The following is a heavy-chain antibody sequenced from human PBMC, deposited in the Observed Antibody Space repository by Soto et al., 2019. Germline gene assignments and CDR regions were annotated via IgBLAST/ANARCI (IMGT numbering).Heavy chain of an antibody. CDR2: IKHDGSEK. V-gene: IGHV3-7*01. CDR3: ARGRSWGPDF. CDR1: GFTFSDFW. D-gene: IGHD2-15*01. J-gene: IGHJ4*02. Sequence: EVQLVESGGDLVQPGGSLRLSCAASGFTFSDFWMRWVRQAPGKGLDWVAKIKHDGSEKYYVDSVEGRFTISRDNTKDSLYLQMNSLRAEDTAVYYCARGRSWGPDFWGQGTLVTVSS.